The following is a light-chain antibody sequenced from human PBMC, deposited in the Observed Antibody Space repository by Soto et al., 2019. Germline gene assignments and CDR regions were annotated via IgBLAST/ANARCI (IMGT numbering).Light chain of an antibody. J-gene: IGKJ2*01. CDR1: QTISTY. V-gene: IGKV1-39*01. CDR3: QQSHGIPYT. CDR2: AAS. Sequence: DIQMTQSPSSLSASVGDRVTITCRASQTISTYLNWYQQEPGKAPKLLIYAASSLQSVGPSRFSGSGSETDFTLTISSLQPEDFAAYYCQQSHGIPYTFGQGTKLEIK.